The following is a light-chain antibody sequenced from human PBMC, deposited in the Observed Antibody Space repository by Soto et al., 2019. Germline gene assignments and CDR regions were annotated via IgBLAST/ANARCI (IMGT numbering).Light chain of an antibody. V-gene: IGKV1-12*01. CDR3: QQASSFPWT. Sequence: DIQMTQSPSSVSASVGDRVTITCRASQDISSWLAWYQQKPGKAPKIMIYAASSLQGGVPSRFSGSGSGTEFTLTISSLQPEDFATYYCQQASSFPWTFGQGTKVDIK. CDR1: QDISSW. J-gene: IGKJ1*01. CDR2: AAS.